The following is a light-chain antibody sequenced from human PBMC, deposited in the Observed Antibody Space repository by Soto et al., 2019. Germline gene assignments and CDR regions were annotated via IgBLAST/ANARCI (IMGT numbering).Light chain of an antibody. CDR1: RGISNY. CDR3: QKYNSAPLT. Sequence: DIQMTQSPSSLSASVGDRVTITCRASRGISNYLAWYQQKPGKVPKLLIYSASTLHSGVPSRFSGSESGTDFTLTISSLQPEDVATYYCQKYNSAPLTFGGGTKVEIK. CDR2: SAS. J-gene: IGKJ4*01. V-gene: IGKV1-27*01.